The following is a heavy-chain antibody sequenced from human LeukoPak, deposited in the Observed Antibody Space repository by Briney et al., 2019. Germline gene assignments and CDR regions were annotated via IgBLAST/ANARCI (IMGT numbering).Heavy chain of an antibody. Sequence: PSETLSLTCTVSGGSISSSSYYWGWIRQPPGKGLEWIGSIYYSGSTYYNPSLKSRVTISVDTSKNQFSLKLSSVTAADTAVYYCARHQGTITMIVVVIAGDAFDIWGQGTMVTVSS. J-gene: IGHJ3*02. CDR3: ARHQGTITMIVVVIAGDAFDI. V-gene: IGHV4-39*01. D-gene: IGHD3-22*01. CDR2: IYYSGST. CDR1: GGSISSSSYY.